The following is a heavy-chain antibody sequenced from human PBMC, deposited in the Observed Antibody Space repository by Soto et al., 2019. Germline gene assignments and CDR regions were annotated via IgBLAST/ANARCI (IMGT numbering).Heavy chain of an antibody. D-gene: IGHD3-22*01. CDR3: ARAQDNDESGSYDLPADM. CDR2: IWNDGSNK. V-gene: IGHV3-33*01. CDR1: GFSFSSHA. Sequence: VQLVESGGGVVQPGRSLRLSCAASGFSFSSHAMHWVRQAPGKGLEWVALIWNDGSNKYYADSVKGRFTISRDNSKNTLDLQMNTLRAEDTAVYYCARAQDNDESGSYDLPADMWGQGTTVTVS. J-gene: IGHJ3*02.